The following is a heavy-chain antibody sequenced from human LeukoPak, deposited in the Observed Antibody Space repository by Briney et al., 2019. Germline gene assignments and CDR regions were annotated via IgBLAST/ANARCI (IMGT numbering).Heavy chain of an antibody. D-gene: IGHD3-22*01. V-gene: IGHV4-61*02. CDR3: ARGQDSSGYYYYYYMDV. CDR1: GGSISSGSYY. Sequence: PSETLSLTCTVSGGSISSGSYYWRWIRQPAGTGLEWIGRIYTSGSTNYNPSLKSRVTISVDTSKNQFSLKLSSVTAADTAVYYCARGQDSSGYYYYYYMDVWGKGTTVTVSS. CDR2: IYTSGST. J-gene: IGHJ6*03.